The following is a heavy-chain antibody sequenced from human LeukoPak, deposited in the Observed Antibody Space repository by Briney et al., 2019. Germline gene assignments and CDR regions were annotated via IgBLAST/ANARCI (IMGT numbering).Heavy chain of an antibody. V-gene: IGHV1-46*01. Sequence: ASVKVSCKASGSTFTSYYMHWVRQAPGQGLEWMGIINPSGGSTSYAQKFQGRVTMTRDMSTSTVYMELSSLRSEDTAVYYCARDPYCGGDCYSNWFDPWGQGTLVTVSS. J-gene: IGHJ5*02. D-gene: IGHD2-21*02. CDR1: GSTFTSYY. CDR2: INPSGGST. CDR3: ARDPYCGGDCYSNWFDP.